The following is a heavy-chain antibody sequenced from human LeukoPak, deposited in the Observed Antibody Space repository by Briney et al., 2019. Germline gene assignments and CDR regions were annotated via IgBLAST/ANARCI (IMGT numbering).Heavy chain of an antibody. J-gene: IGHJ4*02. Sequence: SETLSLTCTVSGGSISSSSYYWGWIRQPPGKGLEWIGSIYYSGSTYYNPSLKSRVTRSVDTSKNQFSLKLSSVTAADTAVYYCARQELGMAYYFDYWGQGTLVTVSS. CDR3: ARQELGMAYYFDY. CDR2: IYYSGST. CDR1: GGSISSSSYY. V-gene: IGHV4-39*01. D-gene: IGHD7-27*01.